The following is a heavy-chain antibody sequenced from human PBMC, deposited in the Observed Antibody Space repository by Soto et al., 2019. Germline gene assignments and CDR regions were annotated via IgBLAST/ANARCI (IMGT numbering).Heavy chain of an antibody. CDR3: ARGGGNPASTNDF. Sequence: QVQLQQWGGGLLKPSETLSLTCGLHRGSFSYFHWSWIRQPPGKGLEWIGEIHTSGSTNYNPSLRSRVTMSIDTSAMQFSLTLNPVTAADPAVYYCARGGGNPASTNDFWGQGALVTVSS. V-gene: IGHV4-34*01. CDR1: RGSFSYFH. CDR2: IHTSGST. D-gene: IGHD2-2*01. J-gene: IGHJ4*02.